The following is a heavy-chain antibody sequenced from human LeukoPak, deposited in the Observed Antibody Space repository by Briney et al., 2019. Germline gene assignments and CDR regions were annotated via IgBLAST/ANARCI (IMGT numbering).Heavy chain of an antibody. J-gene: IGHJ4*02. V-gene: IGHV3-21*01. Sequence: GGSLRLSCAASGFTLSSYSMNWVRQAPGKGLEWVSSISSSSSYIYYADSVKGRFTISRDNAKNSLYLQMNSLRAEDTAVYYCARAKGGYSYGPFDYWGQGTLVTVSS. CDR3: ARAKGGYSYGPFDY. CDR1: GFTLSSYS. CDR2: ISSSSSYI. D-gene: IGHD5-18*01.